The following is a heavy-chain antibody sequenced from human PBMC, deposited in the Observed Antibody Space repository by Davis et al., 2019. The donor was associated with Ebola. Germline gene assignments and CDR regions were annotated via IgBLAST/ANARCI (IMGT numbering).Heavy chain of an antibody. J-gene: IGHJ3*02. CDR2: IYTGDSDT. CDR1: GNRFTSHW. CDR3: ASLRRTITGMDDGFDI. Sequence: GESLKISCKDSGNRFTSHWIGWVRQMPGKGLEWMRIIYTGDSDTRYSPSFRGQVTISADKSTKTAFLQWSSLKASDTAMYYCASLRRTITGMDDGFDIWGKGTMVTVCS. D-gene: IGHD1-20*01. V-gene: IGHV5-51*01.